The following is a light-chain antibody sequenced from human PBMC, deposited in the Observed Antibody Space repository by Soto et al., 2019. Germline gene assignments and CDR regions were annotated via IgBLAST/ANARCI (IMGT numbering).Light chain of an antibody. CDR1: QSVSSN. V-gene: IGKV3-15*01. CDR2: GAS. J-gene: IGKJ5*01. CDR3: QQYNTWPPIT. Sequence: EIVMTQSPAPLSVSPGERATLSCRASQSVSSNLAWYQQKPGQAPRLLIFGASTRATGIPARFSGSRSGTEFTLTISSLQSEDFAVYYCQQYNTWPPITFGPGTRLDIK.